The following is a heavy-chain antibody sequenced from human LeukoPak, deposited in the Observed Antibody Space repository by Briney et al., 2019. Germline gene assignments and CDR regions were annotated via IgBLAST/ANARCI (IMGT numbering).Heavy chain of an antibody. D-gene: IGHD2-2*01. CDR1: GFTFSSYA. V-gene: IGHV3-30-3*01. J-gene: IGHJ4*02. CDR3: ARDPIVVVPAATTYYFDY. CDR2: ISYDGSNK. Sequence: GGSLRLSCAAPGFTFSSYAMHWVRQAPGKGLERVAVISYDGSNKYYADSVKGRFTISRDNSKNTLYLQMNSLRAEDTAVYYCARDPIVVVPAATTYYFDYWGQGTLVTVSS.